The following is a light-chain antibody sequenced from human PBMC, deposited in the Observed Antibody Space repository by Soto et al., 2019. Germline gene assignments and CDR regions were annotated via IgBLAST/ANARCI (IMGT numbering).Light chain of an antibody. V-gene: IGKV3-11*01. Sequence: EIVLTQSPATLSLSPGDRATLSCRASQSVDRYLAWYHEKPGQAPRLLIYDTSDRATGIPDRFSGSGSGTDFTLTICSVEPEDFAVYYCQQGSNWYTFGQGTKLEIK. CDR1: QSVDRY. CDR3: QQGSNWYT. J-gene: IGKJ2*01. CDR2: DTS.